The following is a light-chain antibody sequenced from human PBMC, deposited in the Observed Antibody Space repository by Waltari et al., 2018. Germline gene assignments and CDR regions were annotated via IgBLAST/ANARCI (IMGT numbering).Light chain of an antibody. V-gene: IGLV10-54*04. J-gene: IGLJ3*02. CDR1: HNHVGNQG. CDR3: SSWDKNLVAVV. CDR2: RND. Sequence: QAGLTQPPSVSRALGQTATVTCTGNHNHVGNQGVSWLQHHQGHPPKLLSYRNDNRPSGISERFSASRSGNTASLTITGLQPDDEADYYCSSWDKNLVAVVFGGGTKVTVL.